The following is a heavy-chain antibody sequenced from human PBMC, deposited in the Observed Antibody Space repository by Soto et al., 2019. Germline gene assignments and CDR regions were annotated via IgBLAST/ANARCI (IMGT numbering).Heavy chain of an antibody. V-gene: IGHV4-39*01. J-gene: IGHJ3*02. CDR3: ARRQDYYDSSGYYNDPFDI. CDR1: GGSLSSSSYY. CDR2: IYHSGST. D-gene: IGHD3-22*01. Sequence: PSETLSLTCTVSGGSLSSSSYYWGWIRQPPGKGLEWIGSIYHSGSTYYNPSLMSRVTISVDTSKNQFSLTLSSVPAVDTVVYYCARRQDYYDSSGYYNDPFDIWGQGTMVTVSS.